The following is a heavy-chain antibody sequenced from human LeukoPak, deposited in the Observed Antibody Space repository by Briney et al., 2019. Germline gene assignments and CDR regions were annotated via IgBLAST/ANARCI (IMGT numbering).Heavy chain of an antibody. Sequence: SQTLSLTCAISVDSVSSNSAVWNWVRQSPSRGFEWLGRTFYRSKWYNDYAVSVKSRITIKPDTSKNQFSLQLNSATPEDTAVYYCARLGLGGAFDIWGQGTMVTVSS. CDR2: TFYRSKWYN. J-gene: IGHJ3*02. V-gene: IGHV6-1*01. CDR1: VDSVSSNSAV. CDR3: ARLGLGGAFDI. D-gene: IGHD2-15*01.